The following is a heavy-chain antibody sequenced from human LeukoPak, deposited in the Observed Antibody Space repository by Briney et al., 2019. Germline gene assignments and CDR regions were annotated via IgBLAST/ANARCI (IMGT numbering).Heavy chain of an antibody. CDR3: ARDLRYCSSTSCYDPNFDY. Sequence: GGSLRLSCSASGFTFSSYAMHWVRQAPGKGLEYVSAISSNGGSTYYADSVKGRFTISRDNSKNTLYLQMNSLRAEDTAVYYCARDLRYCSSTSCYDPNFDYWGQGTLVTVSS. J-gene: IGHJ4*02. CDR1: GFTFSSYA. V-gene: IGHV3-64*04. CDR2: ISSNGGST. D-gene: IGHD2-2*01.